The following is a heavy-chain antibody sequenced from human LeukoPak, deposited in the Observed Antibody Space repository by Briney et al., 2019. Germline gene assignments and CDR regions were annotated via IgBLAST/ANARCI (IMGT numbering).Heavy chain of an antibody. CDR3: ARDSVITIFGVVYFDY. CDR2: ISAYNGNT. V-gene: IGHV1-18*01. CDR1: GYTFTSYG. J-gene: IGHJ4*02. D-gene: IGHD3-3*01. Sequence: SVKVSCKASGYTFTSYGISWVRQAPGQGLEWMGWISAYNGNTNYAQKLQGRVTMTTDTSTSTAYMELRSLRSDDTAVYYCARDSVITIFGVVYFDYWGQGTLVTVSS.